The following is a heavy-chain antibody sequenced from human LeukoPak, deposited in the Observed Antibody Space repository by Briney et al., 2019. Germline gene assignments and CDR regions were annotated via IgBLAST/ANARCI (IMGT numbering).Heavy chain of an antibody. CDR2: MYTDGST. J-gene: IGHJ4*02. D-gene: IGHD6-13*01. CDR1: GGSMSSYY. V-gene: IGHV4-4*07. Sequence: PSETLFLTCIVSGGSMSSYYWSWIRQPAGKGLEWIGRMYTDGSTNYNPFLNSRVTMSVDTSKKHFSLRLNSVTAADTAVYYCATYDQKLAFDNWGQGTLVTVSS. CDR3: ATYDQKLAFDN.